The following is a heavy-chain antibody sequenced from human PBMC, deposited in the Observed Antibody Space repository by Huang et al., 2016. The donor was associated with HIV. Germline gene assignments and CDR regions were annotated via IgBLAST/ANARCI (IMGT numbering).Heavy chain of an antibody. CDR2: VSGYNSYT. CDR1: GYNFKTHA. D-gene: IGHD6-19*01. J-gene: IGHJ4*02. Sequence: QVQLLQSGAEVKKPGASVKISCKTFGYNFKTHAGRWVRQTPGQGLEWMGWVSGYNSYTTDSQRLQGRFTMTTDTSTNTVYMELRSLRSDDTAVYYCARRVGSGWYGEIDYWGQGTLVTVSS. CDR3: ARRVGSGWYGEIDY. V-gene: IGHV1-18*04.